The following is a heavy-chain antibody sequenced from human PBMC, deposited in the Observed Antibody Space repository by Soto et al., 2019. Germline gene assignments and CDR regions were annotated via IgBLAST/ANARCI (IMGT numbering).Heavy chain of an antibody. D-gene: IGHD3-10*01. Sequence: PSDTLYLSSTVSGGSISSGGYYWSWIRQHPGKGLEWIGYIYYSGSTYYNPSLKSRVTISVDTSKNQFSLKLSSVTAADTAVYYCAREVRGGSGSYYKGYYYYGMDVWGQGTTVTVSS. CDR2: IYYSGST. CDR1: GGSISSGGYY. V-gene: IGHV4-31*03. J-gene: IGHJ6*02. CDR3: AREVRGGSGSYYKGYYYYGMDV.